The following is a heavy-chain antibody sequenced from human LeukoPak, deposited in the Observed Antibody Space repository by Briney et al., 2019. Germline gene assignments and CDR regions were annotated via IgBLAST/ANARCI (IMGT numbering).Heavy chain of an antibody. J-gene: IGHJ2*01. V-gene: IGHV4-34*01. CDR3: ASIPKRLRALTWYFDL. D-gene: IGHD5-12*01. Sequence: SETLSLTCAVYGGSFSGYYWSWIRQPPGKGLEWIGEINHSGSTNYNPSLKSRVTTSVDTSKNQFSLKLSSVTAADTAVYYCASIPKRLRALTWYFDLWGRGTLVTVSS. CDR1: GGSFSGYY. CDR2: INHSGST.